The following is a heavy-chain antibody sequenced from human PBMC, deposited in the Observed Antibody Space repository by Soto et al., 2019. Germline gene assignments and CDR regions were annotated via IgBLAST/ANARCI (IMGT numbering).Heavy chain of an antibody. CDR1: GYTFTSYD. CDR2: MNPNSGNT. V-gene: IGHV1-8*01. Sequence: ASVKVSCKASGYTFTSYDINWVRQATGQGLEWMGWMNPNSGNTGYAQKFQGRVTMTRNTSISTAYMELSSLRSEDTAVYYCARGPPGFVTIFGNNWFDPWGQGTLVTVSS. J-gene: IGHJ5*02. CDR3: ARGPPGFVTIFGNNWFDP. D-gene: IGHD3-3*01.